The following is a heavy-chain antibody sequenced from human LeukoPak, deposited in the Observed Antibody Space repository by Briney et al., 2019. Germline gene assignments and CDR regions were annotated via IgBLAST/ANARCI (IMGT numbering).Heavy chain of an antibody. J-gene: IGHJ4*02. V-gene: IGHV3-23*01. CDR3: AKDGGGHWLPGWYYFDY. D-gene: IGHD6-19*01. Sequence: GGTLRLSCAASGFSFKNYAMSWGWRAPGKGLECGSFICGGRAKTYYADSVKGRFIISRDNSINTLYLQMSTLRADDTAIYYCAKDGGGHWLPGWYYFDYWGQGTVVTVSS. CDR2: ICGGRAKT. CDR1: GFSFKNYA.